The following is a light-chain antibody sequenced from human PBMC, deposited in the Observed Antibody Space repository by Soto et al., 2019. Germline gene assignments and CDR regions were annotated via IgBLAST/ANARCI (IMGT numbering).Light chain of an antibody. CDR1: SSDVGTYNL. Sequence: QSALTQPASVSGSPGQSITISCTGTSSDVGTYNLVSWYQQHPGKAPKLMIYEGNKRPSGVSNRFSGSKSGNTASLTISGLQAEDEAVYYCCSYAGSRTRVFGGGTKLTVL. CDR2: EGN. CDR3: CSYAGSRTRV. J-gene: IGLJ2*01. V-gene: IGLV2-23*01.